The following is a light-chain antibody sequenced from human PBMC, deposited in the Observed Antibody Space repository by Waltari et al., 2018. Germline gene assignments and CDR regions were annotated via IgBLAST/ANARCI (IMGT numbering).Light chain of an antibody. J-gene: IGKJ4*01. CDR3: QDRSTWPSVT. V-gene: IGKV3-11*01. CDR2: DAY. CDR1: QSVGTY. Sequence: EIVLTQSPATLSLSPGERVTLSCTASQSVGTYLAWYQHRPGQAPRLLIYDAYTRAPETPARFSGSGSRTDFTLTISSLEPEDFAVYYCQDRSTWPSVTFGGGTKLAIK.